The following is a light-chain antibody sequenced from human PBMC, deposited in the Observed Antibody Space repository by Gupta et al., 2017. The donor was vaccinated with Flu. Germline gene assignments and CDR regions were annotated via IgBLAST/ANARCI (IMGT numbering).Light chain of an antibody. CDR2: KAS. CDR1: QSFSTW. V-gene: IGKV1-5*03. J-gene: IGKJ1*01. Sequence: DIQITQSPSTLSASVGDRVTITCRASQSFSTWLAWYQQKPGKAPKLLIYKASSLESGVPSRFSGSGSGTEFTLTISSLQPDDFATYYCQQYNSYPWTFGQGTKVEI. CDR3: QQYNSYPWT.